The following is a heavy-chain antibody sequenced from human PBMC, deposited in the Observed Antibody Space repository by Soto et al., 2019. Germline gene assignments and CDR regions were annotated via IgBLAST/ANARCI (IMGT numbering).Heavy chain of an antibody. CDR3: AKALRAYFDAFDI. D-gene: IGHD2-8*01. CDR1: GFTFSSYA. J-gene: IGHJ3*02. V-gene: IGHV3-23*01. CDR2: ISGSGGSR. Sequence: EVQVLESGGGLVQPGGSLRLSCAASGFTFSSYAMGWVRQAPGKGLEWVSAISGSGGSRYYGDSVKGRFTISRDNSKNTVSLQMNNLRAEDTAVYYCAKALRAYFDAFDIWGQGTMVTVSS.